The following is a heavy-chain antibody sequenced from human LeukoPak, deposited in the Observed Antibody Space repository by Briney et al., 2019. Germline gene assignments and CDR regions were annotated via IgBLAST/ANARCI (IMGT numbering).Heavy chain of an antibody. Sequence: SETLSLTCTVSGGSISSYYWSWIRQPPGKGLEWIGYIYYSGSTNYNPSLKSRVTISVDTSKNQFSLKLSSVTAADTAVYYCARDFGYYDSSGYYSNWYFDLWGRGTLVTVSS. V-gene: IGHV4-59*01. CDR1: GGSISSYY. D-gene: IGHD3-22*01. J-gene: IGHJ2*01. CDR3: ARDFGYYDSSGYYSNWYFDL. CDR2: IYYSGST.